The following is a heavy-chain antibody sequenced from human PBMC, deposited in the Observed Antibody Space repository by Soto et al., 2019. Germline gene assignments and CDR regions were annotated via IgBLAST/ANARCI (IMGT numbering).Heavy chain of an antibody. CDR2: ISSSSSYI. J-gene: IGHJ3*02. Sequence: GGSLRLSCAASGFTFSSYSMNWVRQAPGKGLEWVSSISSSSSYIYYADSVKGRFTISRDNAKNSQYLQMNSLRAEDTAVYYCAREPYGDYDAFDIWGQGTMVTVSS. CDR3: AREPYGDYDAFDI. CDR1: GFTFSSYS. D-gene: IGHD4-17*01. V-gene: IGHV3-21*01.